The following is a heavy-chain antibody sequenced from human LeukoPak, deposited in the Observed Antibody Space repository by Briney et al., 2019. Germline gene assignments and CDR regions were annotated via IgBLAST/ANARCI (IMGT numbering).Heavy chain of an antibody. CDR2: IKQDGSEK. Sequence: PGGSLRLSCAASGFSFSSYGMHWVRQAPGKGLEWVANIKQDGSEKYYVDSVRGRFTISRDNAKNSLYLQMNSLRAEDTALYYCAKGIYGDNWYFDLWGRGTLVTVSS. CDR1: GFSFSSYG. J-gene: IGHJ2*01. V-gene: IGHV3-7*03. CDR3: AKGIYGDNWYFDL. D-gene: IGHD4-17*01.